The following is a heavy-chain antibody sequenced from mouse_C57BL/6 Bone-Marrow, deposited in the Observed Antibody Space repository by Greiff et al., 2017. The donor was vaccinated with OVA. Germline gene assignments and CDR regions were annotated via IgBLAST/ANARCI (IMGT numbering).Heavy chain of an antibody. D-gene: IGHD1-1*01. Sequence: VKLQQPGAELVMPGASVKLSCKASGYTFTSYWMHWVKQRPGQGLEWIGEIDPSDSYTNYNQKFKGKSTLTVDKSSSTAYMQLSSLTSEDSAVYYCAREAYYYGSSYRFDYWGQGTTRTVSS. CDR1: GYTFTSYW. J-gene: IGHJ2*01. CDR2: IDPSDSYT. CDR3: AREAYYYGSSYRFDY. V-gene: IGHV1-69*01.